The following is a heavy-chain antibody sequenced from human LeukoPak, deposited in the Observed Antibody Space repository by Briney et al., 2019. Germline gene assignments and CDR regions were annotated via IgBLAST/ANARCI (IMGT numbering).Heavy chain of an antibody. V-gene: IGHV4-61*02. CDR3: ARDVLAAPGTFDY. Sequence: PSETLSLTCSVSGDSISSGSFYWSWIRQPAGRGLEWIGRIYPSGSTNYNPSLKSRVTISLDTSKNQFSLKLSSVTAADTAVYYCARDVLAAPGTFDYWGQGALVTVSS. CDR1: GDSISSGSFY. J-gene: IGHJ4*02. CDR2: IYPSGST. D-gene: IGHD6-13*01.